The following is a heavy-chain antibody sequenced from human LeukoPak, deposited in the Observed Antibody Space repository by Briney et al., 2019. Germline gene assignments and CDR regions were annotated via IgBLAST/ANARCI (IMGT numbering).Heavy chain of an antibody. D-gene: IGHD6-19*01. J-gene: IGHJ4*02. CDR3: ARGIAVANYYFNY. CDR1: GGTFSSYA. V-gene: IGHV1-69*13. CDR2: IIPMFGTV. Sequence: SVKVSCKASGGTFSSYAVNWVRLAPGQGLEWMGGIIPMFGTVNYAQQFQGRVTITADESTSTSYMELSSLRSEDTAVYYCARGIAVANYYFNYWGQGTLVTVSS.